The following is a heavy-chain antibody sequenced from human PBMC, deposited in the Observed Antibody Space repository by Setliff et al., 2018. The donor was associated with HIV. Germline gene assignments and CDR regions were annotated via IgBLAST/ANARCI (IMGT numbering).Heavy chain of an antibody. CDR3: ATLDPSGGNFLAY. V-gene: IGHV4-4*09. CDR1: DDPISSYY. CDR2: IYTSGSI. J-gene: IGHJ4*02. Sequence: PSETLSLTCYVTDDPISSYYWSWVRQPPGKGLEWIGYIYTSGSINYNPSLKSRVTISVDTSKNQFSLKLTSVTAADTAVYYCATLDPSGGNFLAYWGQGTLVTVSS. D-gene: IGHD2-21*02.